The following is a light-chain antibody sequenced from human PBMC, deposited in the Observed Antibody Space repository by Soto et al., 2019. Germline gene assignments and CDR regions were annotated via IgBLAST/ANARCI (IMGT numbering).Light chain of an antibody. CDR1: QGIWTD. V-gene: IGKV1-17*01. CDR3: LQHYTYPRT. CDR2: STS. Sequence: DIQITQSPSSLSAYVGYRVTITFRSSQGIWTDLGWHRQKPGRAPERLIYSTSSLQSGVPSRFSGSGSGTEFSLTITSLQTEDFATYYCLQHYTYPRTFGKGTKVDIK. J-gene: IGKJ1*01.